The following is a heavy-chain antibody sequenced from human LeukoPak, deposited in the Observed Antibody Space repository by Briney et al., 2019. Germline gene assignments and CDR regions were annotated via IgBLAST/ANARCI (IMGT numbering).Heavy chain of an antibody. Sequence: GGSLRLSCAASGFTFSSYWMHWVRQAPGKGLVWVSRINSDGSSTSYADSVKGRFTISRDNAKNTLYLQMNSLRAEDTAVYYCARETTVIREWYFDLWGRGTLVTVAS. CDR1: GFTFSSYW. D-gene: IGHD4-17*01. CDR2: INSDGSST. J-gene: IGHJ2*01. CDR3: ARETTVIREWYFDL. V-gene: IGHV3-74*01.